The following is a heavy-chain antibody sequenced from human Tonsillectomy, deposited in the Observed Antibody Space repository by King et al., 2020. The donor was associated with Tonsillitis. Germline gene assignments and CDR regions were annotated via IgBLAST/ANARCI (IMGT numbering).Heavy chain of an antibody. CDR3: ARHRRVVLVPDAPDS. J-gene: IGHJ4*02. CDR1: GGSISSNSYY. V-gene: IGHV4-39*01. CDR2: MYHSGST. Sequence: MQLQESDPGLVKPSETLSLTCTVSGGSISSNSYYWGWIRQPPGKGLEWIGSMYHSGSTYYNPSLKSRVTISVDTSKNQFSLKLSSVTAADTAVYYCARHRRVVLVPDAPDSWGQGTLVTVSS. D-gene: IGHD2-8*02.